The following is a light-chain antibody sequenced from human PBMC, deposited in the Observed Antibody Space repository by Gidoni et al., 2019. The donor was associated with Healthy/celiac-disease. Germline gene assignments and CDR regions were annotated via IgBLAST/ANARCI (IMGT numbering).Light chain of an antibody. CDR2: GKN. Sequence: RITCQGASLRSYYASWYQQMPGQAPVLVIYGKNNPPSGIPDRFSGSSSGNTASLTITGAQAEDEADYYCNSRASSGTHLIFGGGTKLPVL. J-gene: IGLJ2*01. V-gene: IGLV3-19*01. CDR1: SLRSYY. CDR3: NSRASSGTHLI.